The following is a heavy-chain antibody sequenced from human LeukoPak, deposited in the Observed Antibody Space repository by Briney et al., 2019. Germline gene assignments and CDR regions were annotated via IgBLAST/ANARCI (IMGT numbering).Heavy chain of an antibody. J-gene: IGHJ6*02. V-gene: IGHV3-13*04. CDR3: ARGDCSGGSCSSMDV. CDR1: GFTFSTYD. Sequence: PGGSLRLSCAASGFTFSTYDMHWVRQATGKGLAWVSGINFAGDTYYPGSVKGRFTISREDAKNSFYLQMNSLRAGDTAVYYCARGDCSGGSCSSMDVWGQGTTVTVSS. D-gene: IGHD2-15*01. CDR2: INFAGDT.